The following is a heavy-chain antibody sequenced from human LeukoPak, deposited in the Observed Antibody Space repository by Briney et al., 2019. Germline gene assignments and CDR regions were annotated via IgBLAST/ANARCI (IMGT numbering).Heavy chain of an antibody. J-gene: IGHJ4*02. D-gene: IGHD3-22*01. CDR3: ARSDDSSGYYVDY. CDR1: GGSISSGGYS. Sequence: SQTLSLTCAVSGGSISSGGYSWSWIRQPPGKGLEWIGCIYYSGSTYYNPSLKSRVTISVDTSKNQFSLKLSSVTAADTAVYYCARSDDSSGYYVDYWGQGTLVTVSS. CDR2: IYYSGST. V-gene: IGHV4-31*11.